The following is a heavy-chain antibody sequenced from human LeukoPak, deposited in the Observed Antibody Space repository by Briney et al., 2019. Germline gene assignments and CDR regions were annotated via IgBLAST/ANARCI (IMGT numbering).Heavy chain of an antibody. CDR3: ARGEVGAPSGGCGY. V-gene: IGHV1-18*04. Sequence: GASVKVSCKASGYTFTGYYMHWVRQAPGQGLEWMGWISAYNGNTNYAQKLQGRVTMTTDTSTSTAYMELRSLRSDDTAVYYCARGEVGAPSGGCGYWGQGTLVTVSS. J-gene: IGHJ4*02. CDR1: GYTFTGYY. D-gene: IGHD1-26*01. CDR2: ISAYNGNT.